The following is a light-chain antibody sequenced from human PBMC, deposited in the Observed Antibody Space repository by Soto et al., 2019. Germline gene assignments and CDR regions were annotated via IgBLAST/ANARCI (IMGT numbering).Light chain of an antibody. J-gene: IGKJ4*01. V-gene: IGKV3-11*01. Sequence: EVVLTQSPDTLSLSPGERATLSCRTSHSVDIYVAWYQQKPGQAPRLLIYDSYNRVTGIPTRISGSGSGTDFTLTISSLEPEDSAVYYCQQRKYGPPLTFGGGTKVEIK. CDR1: HSVDIY. CDR2: DSY. CDR3: QQRKYGPPLT.